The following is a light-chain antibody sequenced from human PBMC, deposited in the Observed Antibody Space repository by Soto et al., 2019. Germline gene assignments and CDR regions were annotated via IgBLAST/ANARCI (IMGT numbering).Light chain of an antibody. CDR2: GAS. Sequence: DIQMTQSPSTLSASVVDRVTITCLASQSILSWLAWYQHKPGKAPKLLISGASTLHNGVPSRFSGRGSGTDFTLTISSLQPEDVATYYCQQSLSTLLTFGGGTKVDIK. CDR3: QQSLSTLLT. V-gene: IGKV1-39*01. J-gene: IGKJ4*01. CDR1: QSILSW.